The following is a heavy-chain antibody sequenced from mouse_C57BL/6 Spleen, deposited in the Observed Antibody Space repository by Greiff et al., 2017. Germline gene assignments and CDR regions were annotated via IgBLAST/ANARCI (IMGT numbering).Heavy chain of an antibody. D-gene: IGHD2-1*01. CDR2: IDPSDSYT. V-gene: IGHV1-69*01. CDR1: GYTFTSYW. J-gene: IGHJ2*01. Sequence: QVQLQQPGAELVTPGASVKLSCKASGYTFTSYWMHWVKPRPGQGLEWIGEIDPSDSYTNYNQKFKGKSTLTVDKSSSTAYMQLSSLTSEDSAVYYCARWGYGNQYYFDYWGQGTTLTVSS. CDR3: ARWGYGNQYYFDY.